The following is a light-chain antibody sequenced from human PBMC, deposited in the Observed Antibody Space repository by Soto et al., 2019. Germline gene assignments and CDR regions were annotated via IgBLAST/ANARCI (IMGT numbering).Light chain of an antibody. J-gene: IGKJ2*01. V-gene: IGKV3-20*01. CDR3: QLYGSSLLYS. CDR1: QTVSSTY. CDR2: GTS. Sequence: EIVLTQSPGTLSLSPGERATLSCRTSQTVSSTYLAWYQQKRGQAPRLLIYGTSNRATGIPDRFSGSGSGTGFTLTISSLEPEDLAVYHCQLYGSSLLYSCAQGTELEIK.